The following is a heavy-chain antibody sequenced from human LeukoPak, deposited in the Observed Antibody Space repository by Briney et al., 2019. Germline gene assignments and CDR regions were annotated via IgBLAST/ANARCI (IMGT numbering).Heavy chain of an antibody. CDR3: ARDRRWELLAFDY. V-gene: IGHV3-20*04. CDR2: INWNGGST. Sequence: PGGSLRLSCAASGFTFDDYCMSWVRQAPGKGLEWVSGINWNGGSTGYADSVKGRFTISRDNAKNSLYLQMNTLRAEDTALYYCARDRRWELLAFDYWGQGTLVTVSS. J-gene: IGHJ4*02. CDR1: GFTFDDYC. D-gene: IGHD1-26*01.